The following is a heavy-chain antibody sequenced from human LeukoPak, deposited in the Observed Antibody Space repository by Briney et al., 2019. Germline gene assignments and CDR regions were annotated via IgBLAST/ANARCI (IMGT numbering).Heavy chain of an antibody. V-gene: IGHV1-18*01. CDR2: ISAYNANT. J-gene: IGHJ4*02. Sequence: ASVKVSCKASGYTFTSYGVSWVRQAPGQGLEWMGWISAYNANTNYAQKLQGRLVMTTDTSTSTANMELRSLRSDDTAVYYCAREPTSYYYDSSGYYTRDYFDYWGQGTLVTVSS. D-gene: IGHD3-22*01. CDR1: GYTFTSYG. CDR3: AREPTSYYYDSSGYYTRDYFDY.